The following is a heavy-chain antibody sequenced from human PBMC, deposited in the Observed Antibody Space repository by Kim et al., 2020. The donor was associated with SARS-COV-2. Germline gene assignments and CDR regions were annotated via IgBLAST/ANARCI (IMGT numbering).Heavy chain of an antibody. V-gene: IGHV3-66*01. CDR2: IYSGDKT. D-gene: IGHD6-13*01. Sequence: GGSLRLSCAASGFTVSSNYMSWLRQAPGKGLEWLSVIYSGDKTYYVESVKGRLTISRDNSKNTLYLQMSSLRVEDKAVYYCATNLAAAGGVWGQGTLVTV. CDR3: ATNLAAAGGV. J-gene: IGHJ4*02. CDR1: GFTVSSNY.